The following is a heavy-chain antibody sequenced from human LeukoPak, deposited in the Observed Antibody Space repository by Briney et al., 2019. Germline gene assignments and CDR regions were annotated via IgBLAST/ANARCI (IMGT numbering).Heavy chain of an antibody. CDR1: GFTFSSYW. J-gene: IGHJ3*02. V-gene: IGHV3-7*01. Sequence: GGSLRLSCAASGFTFSSYWMSWVRHAPGKGLEWVANIKQDGSEKYYVDSVKGRFTISRDNAKNSLYLQMNSLRAEDTAVYYCARDRYYYDSSGLGAFDIWGQGTMVTVSS. CDR3: ARDRYYYDSSGLGAFDI. CDR2: IKQDGSEK. D-gene: IGHD3-22*01.